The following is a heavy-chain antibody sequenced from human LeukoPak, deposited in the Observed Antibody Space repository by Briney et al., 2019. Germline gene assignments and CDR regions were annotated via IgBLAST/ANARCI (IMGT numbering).Heavy chain of an antibody. J-gene: IGHJ4*02. CDR1: GFTFSSYA. D-gene: IGHD6-6*01. CDR3: AKGLEYSSLAGSDY. CDR2: ISGSGGST. V-gene: IGHV3-23*01. Sequence: GGSLRLSCAASGFTFSSYAMSWVRQAPGKGLEWVSAISGSGGSTYYADSVKGRFTISRDNSKNTLYLQMNSLRAEDTAVYYCAKGLEYSSLAGSDYWGQGTLVTVSS.